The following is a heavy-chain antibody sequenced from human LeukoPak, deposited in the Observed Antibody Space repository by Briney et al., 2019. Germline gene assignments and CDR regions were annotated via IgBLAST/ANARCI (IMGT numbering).Heavy chain of an antibody. CDR1: GGSFSGYY. J-gene: IGHJ6*04. Sequence: SETLSLTCAVYGGSFSGYYWSWIRQPPGKGLEWIGEINHSGSTNYNPSLKGRVTISVDTSKNQFSLKLSSVTAADTAVYYCARGALGYCSSTSCYRVYYYYGMDVWGKGTTVTVSS. CDR3: ARGALGYCSSTSCYRVYYYYGMDV. D-gene: IGHD2-2*02. V-gene: IGHV4-34*01. CDR2: INHSGST.